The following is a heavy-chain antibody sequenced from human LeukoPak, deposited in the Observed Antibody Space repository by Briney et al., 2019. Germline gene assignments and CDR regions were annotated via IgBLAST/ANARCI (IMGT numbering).Heavy chain of an antibody. J-gene: IGHJ3*02. CDR1: GGSISSHY. V-gene: IGHV4-59*11. Sequence: SETLSLTCTVSGGSISSHYWSWIRQPPGKGLEWIGYIYYSGSTNYNPSLKSRVTISVDTSKNQFSLKLSSVTAADTAVYYCAREGSSESYYGVGAFDIWGQGTMVTVSS. D-gene: IGHD1-26*01. CDR3: AREGSSESYYGVGAFDI. CDR2: IYYSGST.